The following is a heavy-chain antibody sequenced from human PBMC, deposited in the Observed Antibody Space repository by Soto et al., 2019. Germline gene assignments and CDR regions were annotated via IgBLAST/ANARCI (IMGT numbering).Heavy chain of an antibody. CDR2: ISYDGSNK. J-gene: IGHJ4*02. CDR3: AKEGDGYNAGPGGYFDY. D-gene: IGHD5-12*01. CDR1: GFTFSSYG. V-gene: IGHV3-30*18. Sequence: QVQLVESGGGVVQPGRSLRLSCAASGFTFSSYGMHWVRQAPGKGLEWVAVISYDGSNKYYADSVKGRFTISRDNSKNTLYLKMNSMRAEDTAVYYCAKEGDGYNAGPGGYFDYWGQGTLVTVSS.